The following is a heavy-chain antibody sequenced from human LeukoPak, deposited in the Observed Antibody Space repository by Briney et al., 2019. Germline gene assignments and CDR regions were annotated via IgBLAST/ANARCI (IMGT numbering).Heavy chain of an antibody. CDR2: INHSGST. CDR1: GGSFSGYY. V-gene: IGHV4-34*01. D-gene: IGHD4-17*01. Sequence: PSETLSLTCAVYGGSFSGYYWSWIRQPPGKGLGWIGEINHSGSTNYNPSLKSRVTISVDTSKNQFSLKLSSVTAADTAVYYCAREGYGDYGWFDPWGQGTLVTVSS. CDR3: AREGYGDYGWFDP. J-gene: IGHJ5*02.